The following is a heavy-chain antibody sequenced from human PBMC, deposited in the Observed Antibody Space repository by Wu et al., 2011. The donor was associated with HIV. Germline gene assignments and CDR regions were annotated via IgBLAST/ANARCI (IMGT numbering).Heavy chain of an antibody. CDR1: GGTFISYA. CDR3: ARDVDGSGYVNVFDI. CDR2: IMPFFGSA. V-gene: IGHV1-69*05. J-gene: IGHJ3*02. D-gene: IGHD3-22*01. Sequence: QVQLVQSGAEVKKPGSSVKVSCKASGGTFISYAISWVRQAPGQGLEWMGGIMPFFGSANYAQKFQGRVTITTDESTRTAYMELSSLRSEDTAVYYCARDVDGSGYVNVFDIWAEGQWSP.